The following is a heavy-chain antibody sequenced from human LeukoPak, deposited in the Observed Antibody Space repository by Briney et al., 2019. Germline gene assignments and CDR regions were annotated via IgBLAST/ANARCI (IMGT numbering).Heavy chain of an antibody. CDR1: GGSFSGYY. CDR2: INHSGST. J-gene: IGHJ6*02. CDR3: ARRGEYQLLYYYYYGMDV. V-gene: IGHV4-34*01. D-gene: IGHD2-2*01. Sequence: SETLSLTCAVYGGSFSGYYWSWIRQPPGKGLEWIGEINHSGSTNYNPSLKSRVTISVDTSKNQFSLKLSSVTAADTAVYYCARRGEYQLLYYYYYGMDVWGQGTTVTVSS.